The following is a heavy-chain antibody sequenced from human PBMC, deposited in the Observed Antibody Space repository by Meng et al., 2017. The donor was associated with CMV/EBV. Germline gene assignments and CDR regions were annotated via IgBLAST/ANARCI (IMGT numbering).Heavy chain of an antibody. Sequence: GGSLRLSCAASGFTFSSYEMNWVRQAPGKGLEWVSYISSSGSTIYYADSVKGRFTISRDNAKNSLYLQMNSLGAEDTAVYYCARGEVVVVPPGGYYGMDVWGQGTTVTVSS. D-gene: IGHD2-2*01. V-gene: IGHV3-48*03. CDR1: GFTFSSYE. CDR2: ISSSGSTI. J-gene: IGHJ6*02. CDR3: ARGEVVVVPPGGYYGMDV.